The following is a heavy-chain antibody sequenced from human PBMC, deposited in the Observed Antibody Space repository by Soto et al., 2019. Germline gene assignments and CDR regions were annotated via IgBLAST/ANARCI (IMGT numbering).Heavy chain of an antibody. J-gene: IGHJ6*02. CDR2: ISGSSTYI. Sequence: GGSMRLSYAASGFTFSSHSMNWFRQAPGKGLEWVSSISGSSTYIYYGDSVKGRFTISRDNAKNSLYLQMNSLSAEDTAVYYCARDIGGWFGSHYYTIDVWGQGTTVTVSS. CDR3: ARDIGGWFGSHYYTIDV. D-gene: IGHD6-19*01. V-gene: IGHV3-21*04. CDR1: GFTFSSHS.